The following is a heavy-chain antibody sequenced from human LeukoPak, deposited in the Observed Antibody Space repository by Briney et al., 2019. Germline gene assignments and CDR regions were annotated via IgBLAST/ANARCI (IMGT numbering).Heavy chain of an antibody. D-gene: IGHD1-26*01. V-gene: IGHV1-2*02. Sequence: AASVKVSCKASGYTFTGYYMHWVRQAPGQGLEWMGWINPNSGGTNYAQKFQGRVTITTDESTSTAYMELSSLRSEDTAVYYCARVLLVRGSYRGYFDYWGQGTLVTVSS. CDR3: ARVLLVRGSYRGYFDY. CDR2: INPNSGGT. J-gene: IGHJ4*02. CDR1: GYTFTGYY.